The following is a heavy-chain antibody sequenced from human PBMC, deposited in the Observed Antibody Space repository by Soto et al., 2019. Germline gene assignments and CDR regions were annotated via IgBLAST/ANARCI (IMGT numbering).Heavy chain of an antibody. Sequence: QVQLVESGGGVVQPGRSLRLSCAASGFTFSSYAMHWVRQAPGKGLEWVAVISYDGSNKYYADSVKGRFTISRDNSKNTLYLQMNSLRAEDPAVYYCARTSYFDYWGQGTLVTVSS. J-gene: IGHJ4*02. CDR3: ARTSYFDY. V-gene: IGHV3-30-3*01. CDR2: ISYDGSNK. CDR1: GFTFSSYA.